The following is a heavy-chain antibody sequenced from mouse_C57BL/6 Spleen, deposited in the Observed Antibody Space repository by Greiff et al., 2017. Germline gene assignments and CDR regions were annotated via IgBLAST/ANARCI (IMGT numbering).Heavy chain of an antibody. CDR3: ATEADYGSTPFAY. V-gene: IGHV5-16*01. D-gene: IGHD1-1*01. CDR2: INYDGSST. CDR1: GFTFSDYY. Sequence: DVQLVESEGGLVQPGSSMKLSCTASGFTFSDYYMAWVRQVPEKGLEWVANINYDGSSTYYLDSLKSRFIISRDNAKNILYLPMSSLKSEDTATYYCATEADYGSTPFAYWGQGTLVTVSA. J-gene: IGHJ3*01.